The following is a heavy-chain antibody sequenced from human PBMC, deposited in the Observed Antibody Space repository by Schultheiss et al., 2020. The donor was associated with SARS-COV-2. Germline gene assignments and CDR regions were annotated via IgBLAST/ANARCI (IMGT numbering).Heavy chain of an antibody. D-gene: IGHD5-18*01. CDR2: MNPNSGNT. Sequence: ASVKVSCKASGYTFTSYGISWVRQAPGQGLEWMGWMNPNSGNTGYAQKFQGRVTMTRNTSISTAYMELSSLRSEDTAVYYCARVGYSYGYLFDYWGQGTLVTVSS. CDR1: GYTFTSYG. V-gene: IGHV1-8*02. CDR3: ARVGYSYGYLFDY. J-gene: IGHJ4*02.